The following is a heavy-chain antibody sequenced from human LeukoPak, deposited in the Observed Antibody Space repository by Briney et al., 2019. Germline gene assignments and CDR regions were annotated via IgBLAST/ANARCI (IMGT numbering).Heavy chain of an antibody. V-gene: IGHV4-59*11. CDR3: ARLVNYGYSDY. D-gene: IGHD3-22*01. J-gene: IGHJ4*02. CDR2: IHYDGRT. Sequence: SETLSLTCTVSGGSTSGRYWTWIRQPPGKGLEWIGYIHYDGRTNYNPSFKSRVIISLDTSNNQFSLNLKSVTAADTAAYYCARLVNYGYSDYWAREAWSPSLQ. CDR1: GGSTSGRY.